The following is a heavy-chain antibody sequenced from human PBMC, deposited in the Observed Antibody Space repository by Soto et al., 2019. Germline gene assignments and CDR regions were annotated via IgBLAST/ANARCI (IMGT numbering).Heavy chain of an antibody. J-gene: IGHJ4*02. D-gene: IGHD3-16*01. V-gene: IGHV3-30*18. CDR1: GFTFSSYG. CDR3: AKETEGPGGFDY. Sequence: GGSLRLSCAASGFTFSSYGMHWVRQAPGKGLEWVAVISYDGSNKYYADSVKGRFTISRDNSKNTLYLQMNSLRAEDTAVYYCAKETEGPGGFDYWGQGTLVTVYS. CDR2: ISYDGSNK.